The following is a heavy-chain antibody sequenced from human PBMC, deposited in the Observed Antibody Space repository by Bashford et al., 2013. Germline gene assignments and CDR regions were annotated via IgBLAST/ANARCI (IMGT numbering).Heavy chain of an antibody. J-gene: IGHJ3*02. CDR1: GYTFTSYG. Sequence: ASVKVSCKASGYTFTSYGISWVRQAPGQGLEWMGWISAYNGNTNYAQKLQGRVTMTTDTSTSTAYMELRSLRSDDTAVYYCARAAPTYYYDSSGYLKTYDAFVYLGRRTNGHRLL. CDR2: ISAYNGNT. CDR3: ARAAPTYYYDSSGYLKTYDAFVY. D-gene: IGHD3-22*01. V-gene: IGHV1-18*01.